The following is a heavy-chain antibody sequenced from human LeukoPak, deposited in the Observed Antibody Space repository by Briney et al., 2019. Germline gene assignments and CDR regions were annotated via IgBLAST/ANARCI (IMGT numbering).Heavy chain of an antibody. V-gene: IGHV4-31*03. CDR2: IYYSAST. D-gene: IGHD3-16*02. CDR3: ERGSAGYSYMDV. CDR1: GDSMGSAGYY. Sequence: SQTLSLTCTVSGDSMGSAGYYWSWLRQHPGKGLEGIGYIYYSASTYYNPSLKSRLTISVDTSKNQFSLKLSSVTGAGTAVYYCERGSAGYSYMDVWGKGTTVTVSS. J-gene: IGHJ6*03.